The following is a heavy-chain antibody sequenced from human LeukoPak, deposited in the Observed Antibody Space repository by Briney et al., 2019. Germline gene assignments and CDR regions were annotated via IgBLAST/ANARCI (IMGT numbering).Heavy chain of an antibody. Sequence: SETLSLNCAVSGYSISSGYYWGWIRQPPGKGLEWIGSIYHSGSTYYNPSLKSRVTISVDTSKNQFSLKLSSVTAADTAVYYCARGTRGLEWLANDAFDIWGQGTMVTVSS. J-gene: IGHJ3*02. CDR1: GYSISSGYY. CDR3: ARGTRGLEWLANDAFDI. D-gene: IGHD3-3*01. V-gene: IGHV4-38-2*01. CDR2: IYHSGST.